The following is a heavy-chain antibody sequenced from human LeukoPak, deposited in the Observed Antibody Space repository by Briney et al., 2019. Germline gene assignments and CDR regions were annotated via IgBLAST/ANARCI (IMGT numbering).Heavy chain of an antibody. CDR1: GGTFSSYA. CDR2: ISAYNGNT. D-gene: IGHD6-13*01. CDR3: AREGYSSSSYYFDY. V-gene: IGHV1-18*01. J-gene: IGHJ4*02. Sequence: ASVKVSCKASGGTFSSYAISWVRQAPGQGLEWMGWISAYNGNTNYAQKLQGRVTMTTDTSTSTAYMELRSLRSDDTAVYYCAREGYSSSSYYFDYWGQGTLVTVSS.